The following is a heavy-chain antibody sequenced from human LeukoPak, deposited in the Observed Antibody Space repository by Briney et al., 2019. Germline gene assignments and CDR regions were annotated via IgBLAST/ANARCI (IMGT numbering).Heavy chain of an antibody. Sequence: GGSLRLSCAASGFAFSSYAMNWVRQAPGKGLQWVSAISGSGGSTYYADSVKGRFTISRDNAKNSLYLQMNSLRAEDTAVYYCAREQVTMIVKDAFDIWGQGTMVTVSS. V-gene: IGHV3-23*01. CDR3: AREQVTMIVKDAFDI. D-gene: IGHD3-22*01. J-gene: IGHJ3*02. CDR2: ISGSGGST. CDR1: GFAFSSYA.